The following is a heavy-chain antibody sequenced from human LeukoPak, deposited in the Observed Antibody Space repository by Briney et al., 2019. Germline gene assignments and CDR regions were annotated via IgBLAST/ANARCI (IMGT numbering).Heavy chain of an antibody. CDR1: GFTFSHYG. CDR2: ISSDGVEK. CDR3: AREGHYDILTGYSPVEYYFYYMDV. J-gene: IGHJ6*03. Sequence: GRSLRLSCEASGFTFSHYGIHWVRQTPGKGLEWVAVISSDGVEKHYADSVKGRFTISRDNSKSTLYLQMNSLRAEDTALYYCAREGHYDILTGYSPVEYYFYYMDVWGKGTTVTVSS. V-gene: IGHV3-30*04. D-gene: IGHD3-9*01.